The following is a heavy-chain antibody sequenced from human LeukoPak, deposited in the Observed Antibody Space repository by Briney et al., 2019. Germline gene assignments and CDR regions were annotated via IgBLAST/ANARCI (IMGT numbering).Heavy chain of an antibody. V-gene: IGHV4-4*02. Sequence: GTLSLTCAVSGGSISSSNWWSWVRQPPGKGLEWIGEIYHSGSTNYNPSLKSRVTISVDKSKNQFSLKLSSVTAADTAVYYCASSLYGDLPFDYWGQGTLVTVPS. CDR3: ASSLYGDLPFDY. J-gene: IGHJ4*02. D-gene: IGHD4-17*01. CDR1: GGSISSSNW. CDR2: IYHSGST.